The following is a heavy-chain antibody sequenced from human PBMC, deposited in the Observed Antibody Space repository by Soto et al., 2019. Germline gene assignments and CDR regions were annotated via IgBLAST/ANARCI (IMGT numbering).Heavy chain of an antibody. CDR1: GFTFSSYE. V-gene: IGHV3-48*03. D-gene: IGHD4-17*01. CDR2: ISSSGSTI. J-gene: IGHJ6*02. Sequence: GGSLRLSCAASGFTFSSYEMNWVRQAPGKGLEWVSYISSSGSTIYYADSVKGRFTISRDNAKNSLYLQMISLRAEDTAVYYCARDSNGYYYYGMDVWGQGTTVTVSS. CDR3: ARDSNGYYYYGMDV.